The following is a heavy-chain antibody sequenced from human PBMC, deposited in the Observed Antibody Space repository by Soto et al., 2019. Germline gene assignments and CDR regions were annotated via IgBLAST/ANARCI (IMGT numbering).Heavy chain of an antibody. J-gene: IGHJ4*02. CDR2: IWYDGSNK. CDR1: GFTFSSYG. Sequence: QVQLVESGGGVVQPGRSLRLSCAASGFTFSSYGMHWVRQAPGKGLEWVAVIWYDGSNKYYADSVKGRFTISRDNSKNTLYLQMHSLRAEDTAVYYCARDGYSTGAFDYWGQGTLVTVSS. CDR3: ARDGYSTGAFDY. D-gene: IGHD5-18*01. V-gene: IGHV3-33*01.